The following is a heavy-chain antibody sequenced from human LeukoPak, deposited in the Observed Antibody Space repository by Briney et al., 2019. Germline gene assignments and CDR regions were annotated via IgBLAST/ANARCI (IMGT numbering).Heavy chain of an antibody. CDR2: INHSGST. D-gene: IGHD3-22*01. CDR3: ARQDPPITMIVVVIPAAYDAFDI. J-gene: IGHJ3*02. Sequence: SETLSLTCAVYGGSFSGYYWSWIRQPPGKGLEWIGEINHSGSTNYNPSLKSRFTISVDTSKNQFSLKLSSVTAADTAVYYCARQDPPITMIVVVIPAAYDAFDIWGQGTMVTVSS. CDR1: GGSFSGYY. V-gene: IGHV4-34*01.